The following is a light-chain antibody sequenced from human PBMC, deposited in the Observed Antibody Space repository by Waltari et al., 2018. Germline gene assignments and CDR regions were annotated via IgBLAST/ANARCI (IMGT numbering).Light chain of an antibody. CDR1: SNIGNNY. Sequence: SNIGNNYVSWYQQLPGTAPKLLIYENSKRPSGIPDRFSGSKSGTSATLGITGLQTGDEADYYCGTWDSSLGTFWVFGGGTKLTVL. CDR3: GTWDSSLGTFWV. J-gene: IGLJ3*02. V-gene: IGLV1-51*02. CDR2: ENS.